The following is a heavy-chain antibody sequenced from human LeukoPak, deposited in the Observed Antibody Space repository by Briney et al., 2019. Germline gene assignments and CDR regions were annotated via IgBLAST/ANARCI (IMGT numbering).Heavy chain of an antibody. CDR2: LDPGHGEK. J-gene: IGHJ4*02. Sequence: GASVRVSCRVSGSRLADVYIHWVRQAPGPGLEWMGGLDPGHGEKLYAQKFQGRVSMTEDTSTDTAFMELSSLRSEDTAIYYCATYYGGDTAFDYWGQGTLVTVSS. V-gene: IGHV1-24*01. CDR1: GSRLADVY. CDR3: ATYYGGDTAFDY. D-gene: IGHD3-22*01.